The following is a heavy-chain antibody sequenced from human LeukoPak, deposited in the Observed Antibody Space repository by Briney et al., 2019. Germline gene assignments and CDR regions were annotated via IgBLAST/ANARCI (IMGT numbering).Heavy chain of an antibody. V-gene: IGHV1-8*01. D-gene: IGHD3-22*01. J-gene: IGHJ4*02. CDR1: GYTFTYYD. CDR2: MNPHNGNT. CDR3: VRVVIDSSGSYYSFFDY. Sequence: ASVKVSCKASGYTFTYYDINWVRQAPGQGREWMGWMNPHNGNTDYAQKFQGTVTMTRDTSISTAYMEMSSLRSEDTAVYYCVRVVIDSSGSYYSFFDYWGQGTLVTVSS.